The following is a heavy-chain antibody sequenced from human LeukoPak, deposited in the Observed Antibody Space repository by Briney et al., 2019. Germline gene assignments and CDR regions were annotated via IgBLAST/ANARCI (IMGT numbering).Heavy chain of an antibody. V-gene: IGHV3-73*01. CDR3: TRHDYGGHYYYGMDV. Sequence: PGGSLKLSCAASGFTFSGSAMHWVRQVSGKGLEWVGRIRSKANSYATAYAASVKGRFTISRDDSKNTAYLQMNSLKTEDTAVYYCTRHDYGGHYYYGMDVWGKGTTVTVSS. CDR1: GFTFSGSA. J-gene: IGHJ6*04. D-gene: IGHD4-23*01. CDR2: IRSKANSYAT.